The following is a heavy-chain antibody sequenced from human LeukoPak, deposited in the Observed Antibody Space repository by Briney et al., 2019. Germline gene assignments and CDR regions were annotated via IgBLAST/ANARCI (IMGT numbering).Heavy chain of an antibody. J-gene: IGHJ4*02. CDR2: IGSSSSYI. D-gene: IGHD1-26*01. CDR1: GFIFSSYS. CDR3: ARGGEPVGFDY. Sequence: GGSLRLSCAASGFIFSSYSMNWVRQAPGKGLEWVSSIGSSSSYIYYADSVKGRFTISRDNAKNSLSLQMNSLRAEDTAVYYCARGGEPVGFDYWGQGTLVTVSS. V-gene: IGHV3-21*01.